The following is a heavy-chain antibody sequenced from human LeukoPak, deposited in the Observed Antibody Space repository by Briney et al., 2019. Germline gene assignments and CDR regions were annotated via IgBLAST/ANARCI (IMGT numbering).Heavy chain of an antibody. V-gene: IGHV3-11*04. CDR1: GFTFSDYY. CDR3: AAFSSWLMVSANY. Sequence: GGSLRLSCAASGFTFSDYYMSWIRQAPGKGLEWVSYISSSGSTIYYADSVKGRFTISRDNAKNSLYLQMNSLRAEDTAVYYCAAFSSWLMVSANYWGQGTLFTVSS. D-gene: IGHD2-8*01. CDR2: ISSSGSTI. J-gene: IGHJ4*02.